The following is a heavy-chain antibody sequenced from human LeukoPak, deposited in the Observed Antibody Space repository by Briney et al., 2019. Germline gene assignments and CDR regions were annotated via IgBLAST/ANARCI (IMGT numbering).Heavy chain of an antibody. V-gene: IGHV1-46*01. J-gene: IGHJ4*02. CDR1: GYTFTSYY. D-gene: IGHD5-24*01. CDR2: INPSGGST. Sequence: ASVKVSCKASGYTFTSYYMHWVRQAPEQGLEWMGIINPSGGSTSYAQKFQGRVTMTRDTSTSTVCMELSSLRSEDTAVYYCAREEMATGGVDYWGQGTLVTVSS. CDR3: AREEMATGGVDY.